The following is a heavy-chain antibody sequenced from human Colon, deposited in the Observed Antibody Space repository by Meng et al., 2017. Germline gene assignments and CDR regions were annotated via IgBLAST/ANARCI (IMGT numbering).Heavy chain of an antibody. D-gene: IGHD7-27*01. Sequence: VPVQPGGAGLLTPSAPLPRSWAADVGSFSGYYWSWSRQPPGKGLGGFGEINHGGSTNYNPSLKSRVTLSLDKSKNQFSLSMTSVTAADTAVYYCARGTGDIRVGFDYWGQGTLVTVSS. CDR3: ARGTGDIRVGFDY. CDR2: INHGGST. V-gene: IGHV4-34*01. CDR1: VGSFSGYY. J-gene: IGHJ4*02.